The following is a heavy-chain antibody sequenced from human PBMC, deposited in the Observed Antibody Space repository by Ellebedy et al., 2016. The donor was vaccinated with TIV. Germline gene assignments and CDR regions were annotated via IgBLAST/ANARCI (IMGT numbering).Heavy chain of an antibody. Sequence: SQTLSLTCAISGDSVSSNSAAWNWIRQSPSRGLEWLGRTYYRSKWYNDYAVSVKSRITINPDTSKNQFSLQLNSVTPEDTAVYYCAREGTREGTSGSYTMVNWFDPWGQGTLVTVSS. V-gene: IGHV6-1*01. CDR3: AREGTREGTSGSYTMVNWFDP. CDR2: TYYRSKWYN. CDR1: GDSVSSNSAA. J-gene: IGHJ5*02. D-gene: IGHD1-26*01.